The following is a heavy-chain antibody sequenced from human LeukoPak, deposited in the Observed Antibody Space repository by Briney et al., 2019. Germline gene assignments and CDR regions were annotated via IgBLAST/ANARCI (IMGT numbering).Heavy chain of an antibody. CDR2: IYYSGTT. CDR1: GGSISSYY. J-gene: IGHJ3*02. D-gene: IGHD2-21*02. CDR3: ARDWGAYCGGDCPHDAFDI. V-gene: IGHV4-59*01. Sequence: SETLSLTCTVSGGSISSYYWSWVRQPPGKGLEWIGYIYYSGTTNYNPSLKSRVTISVATSKNQFSLKLSSVTAADTAVYYCARDWGAYCGGDCPHDAFDIWGQGTMVTVSS.